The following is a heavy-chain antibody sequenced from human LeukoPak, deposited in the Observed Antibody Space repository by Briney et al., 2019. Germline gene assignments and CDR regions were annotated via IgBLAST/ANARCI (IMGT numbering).Heavy chain of an antibody. V-gene: IGHV3-48*04. D-gene: IGHD3-22*01. CDR2: ISSSSSTI. CDR3: AKDHYDSSGYYSGGFVDY. Sequence: LSGGSLRLSCAASGFTFSSYSMNWVRQAPGKGLEWVSYISSSSSTIYYADSVKGRFTISRDNSKNSLYLQMNSLRAEDTALYYCAKDHYDSSGYYSGGFVDYWGQGTLVTVSS. CDR1: GFTFSSYS. J-gene: IGHJ4*02.